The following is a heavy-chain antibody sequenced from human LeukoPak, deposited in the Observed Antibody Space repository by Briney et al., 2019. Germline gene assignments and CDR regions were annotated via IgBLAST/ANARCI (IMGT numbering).Heavy chain of an antibody. CDR3: AKGKGDYSGSYPGLFDY. CDR1: GFTFSSYG. J-gene: IGHJ4*02. CDR2: IWDDGSDK. Sequence: GGTLRLSCAASGFTFSSYGMHWVRQAPGKGLEWVAFIWDDGSDKYYADSVKGRFTISRDNSKNTLYLQMNSLRAEDTAVYYCAKGKGDYSGSYPGLFDYWGQGTLVTVSS. D-gene: IGHD1-26*01. V-gene: IGHV3-30*02.